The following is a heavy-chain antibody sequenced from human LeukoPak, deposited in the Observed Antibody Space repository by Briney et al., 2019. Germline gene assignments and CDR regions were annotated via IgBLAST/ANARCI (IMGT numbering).Heavy chain of an antibody. CDR3: AKGGLLDAFDI. J-gene: IGHJ3*02. V-gene: IGHV3-23*01. CDR2: ISGSGGST. Sequence: GGSLRLSCAASGFTFSSYSMNWVRQAPGKGLEWVSAISGSGGSTYCADSGKGRFTISRDNSKNTLYLQMNSLRVEDTAVYYCAKGGLLDAFDIWGQGTMVTVSS. D-gene: IGHD1-26*01. CDR1: GFTFSSYS.